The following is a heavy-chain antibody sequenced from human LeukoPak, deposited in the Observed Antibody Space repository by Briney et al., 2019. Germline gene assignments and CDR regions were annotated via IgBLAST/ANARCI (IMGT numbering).Heavy chain of an antibody. CDR3: ANHISRGATPYVLHS. D-gene: IGHD1-26*01. Sequence: GGSLRLFCTASGYSVSDYCMTWVRQAPGKGLEWVANIKQDGSEKTYVDSVKGRFTISRDDAKNSLYLQMNSLRVEDTAMYYCANHISRGATPYVLHSWGQGTLVTVSS. CDR1: GYSVSDYC. V-gene: IGHV3-7*01. J-gene: IGHJ4*02. CDR2: IKQDGSEK.